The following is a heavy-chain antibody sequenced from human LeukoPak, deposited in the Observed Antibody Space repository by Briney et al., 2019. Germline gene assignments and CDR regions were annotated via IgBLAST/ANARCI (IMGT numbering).Heavy chain of an antibody. CDR3: ASNPYWNDDYLDC. V-gene: IGHV4-61*01. CDR2: IYYSGST. D-gene: IGHD1-1*01. J-gene: IGHJ4*02. CDR1: GGSVSSGSYY. Sequence: SETLSLTCTVSGGSVSSGSYYWSWIRQPPGKGLEWIGYIYYSGSTNYNPSLKSRVTISVDTSKNQFSLKLSSVTAADTAVYYCASNPYWNDDYLDCWGQGALVTVSS.